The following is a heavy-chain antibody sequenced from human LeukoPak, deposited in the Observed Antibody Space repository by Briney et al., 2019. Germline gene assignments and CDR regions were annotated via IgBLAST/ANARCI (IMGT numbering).Heavy chain of an antibody. V-gene: IGHV4-39*07. CDR3: ASEYYYDTSGYYSLAS. Sequence: SETLSLTCTVSGGSISTANYYWGWIRQPPGKGLEWIGNIFYSGSTYYSPPLKSRVTMSVDTSKNQFSLKLRSVTAADTAVYYCASEYYYDTSGYYSLASWGQGHLVTVSS. CDR2: IFYSGST. J-gene: IGHJ4*02. CDR1: GGSISTANYY. D-gene: IGHD3-22*01.